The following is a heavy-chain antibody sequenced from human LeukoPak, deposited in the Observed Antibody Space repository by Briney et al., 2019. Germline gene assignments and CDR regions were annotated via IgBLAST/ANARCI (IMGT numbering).Heavy chain of an antibody. CDR3: ARVSWFPGTSYYYMDI. J-gene: IGHJ6*03. D-gene: IGHD1-1*01. Sequence: MSSETLSLTCTVSGGSISSYYWSWIRQPPGKGLEWIGYIYYSGSTNYNPSLKSRVTISLDTSKNQFSLKLSSVTAADTAVYYCARVSWFPGTSYYYMDIWGKGTTVTVSS. CDR2: IYYSGST. V-gene: IGHV4-59*01. CDR1: GGSISSYY.